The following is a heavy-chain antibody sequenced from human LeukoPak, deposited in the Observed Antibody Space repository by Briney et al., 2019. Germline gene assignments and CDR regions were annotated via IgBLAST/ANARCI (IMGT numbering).Heavy chain of an antibody. CDR1: GFTFSDSW. V-gene: IGHV3-7*01. CDR3: ATYTHWVAGDV. D-gene: IGHD3-16*01. CDR2: VNQDGGAK. J-gene: IGHJ6*02. Sequence: GGSLRLSCAASGFTFSDSWMSWVRQAPGKGLEWVANVNQDGGAKGYVDSVKGRFTISRDNARNSLYLQMGSLRPEDTAVYYCATYTHWVAGDVWGQGTTVTVSS.